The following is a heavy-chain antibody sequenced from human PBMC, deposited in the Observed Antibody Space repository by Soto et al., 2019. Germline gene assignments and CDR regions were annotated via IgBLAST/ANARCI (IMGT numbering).Heavy chain of an antibody. CDR1: GFTFSYAW. CDR3: TTEGPGYCSGGSCQAFDY. D-gene: IGHD2-15*01. Sequence: GGSLRLSCAASGFTFSYAWMSWVRQAPGKGLEWVGRIKSKTDGETTDYAAPVKGRFTISRDDSKNTLYLQMNSLKTEDTAVYYCTTEGPGYCSGGSCQAFDYWGPGTLVTVSS. CDR2: IKSKTDGETT. V-gene: IGHV3-15*01. J-gene: IGHJ4*02.